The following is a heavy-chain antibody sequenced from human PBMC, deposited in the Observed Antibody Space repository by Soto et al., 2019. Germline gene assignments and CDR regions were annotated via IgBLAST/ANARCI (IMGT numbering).Heavy chain of an antibody. CDR3: IVLYAFDI. V-gene: IGHV3-72*01. CDR1: GFTFSDHY. Sequence: EVQLVESGGGLDQPGGSLRLSCAASGFTFSDHYMDWVRQAPGKGLEWVGRTRNKANSYTTEYAASVKGRFTISRDDSKNSLYMQMNSLKTEDTAVYYCIVLYAFDIWGQGTMVTVSS. CDR2: TRNKANSYTT. J-gene: IGHJ3*02. D-gene: IGHD2-8*01.